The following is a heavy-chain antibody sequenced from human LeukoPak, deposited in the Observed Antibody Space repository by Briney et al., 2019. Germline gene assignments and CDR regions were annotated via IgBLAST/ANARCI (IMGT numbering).Heavy chain of an antibody. CDR1: GFTFSGYS. Sequence: GGSLRLSCAASGFTFSGYSMSWVRQAPGKGLEWVSVIYSGGSTYYADSVKGRFTISRDNSKNTLYLQMNSLRAEDTAVYYCARENTVTSAYDIWGQGTMVTVSS. J-gene: IGHJ3*02. V-gene: IGHV3-53*01. D-gene: IGHD4-17*01. CDR3: ARENTVTSAYDI. CDR2: IYSGGST.